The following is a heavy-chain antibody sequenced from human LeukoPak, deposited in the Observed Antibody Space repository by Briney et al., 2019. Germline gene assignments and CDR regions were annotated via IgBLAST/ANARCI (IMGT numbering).Heavy chain of an antibody. CDR2: IYYSGST. CDR3: ASGYSYGYPYGMYV. V-gene: IGHV4-30-4*01. D-gene: IGHD5-18*01. CDR1: GGSISSGDYY. Sequence: PSETLSLTCTVSGGSISSGDYYWSWIRQPPGKGLEWIGYIYYSGSTYYNPSLKSRVTISVDTSKNQFSLKLSSVTAADTAVYYCASGYSYGYPYGMYVWGQGTTVTVSS. J-gene: IGHJ6*02.